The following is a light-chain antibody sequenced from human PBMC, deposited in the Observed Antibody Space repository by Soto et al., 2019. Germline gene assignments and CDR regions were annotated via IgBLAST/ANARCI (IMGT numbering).Light chain of an antibody. V-gene: IGLV2-14*01. J-gene: IGLJ2*01. CDR3: SSYTSSSTLVV. CDR2: DVS. Sequence: QSALTQPASVSGSPGXSITISCTGXXXDVGGYNYVSWYQQHPGKAPKLMIYDVSNRPSGVSNRFSGSKSGNTASLTISGLQAEDEADYYCSSYTSSSTLVVFGGGTKLTVL. CDR1: XXDVGGYNY.